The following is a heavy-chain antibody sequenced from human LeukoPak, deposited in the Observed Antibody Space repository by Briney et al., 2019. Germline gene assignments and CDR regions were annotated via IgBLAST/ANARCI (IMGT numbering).Heavy chain of an antibody. CDR2: ISTVSTYT. V-gene: IGHV3-21*06. CDR1: GFTFTDYS. J-gene: IGHJ6*03. D-gene: IGHD6-25*01. CDR3: ARDGSGFYLYNYMDV. Sequence: GGSLRLSCAPSGFTFTDYSMNWVRQAPGKGXEWVASISTVSTYTFYADSVKGRFSISRDNVRNLLYLQMSSLGAEDTAVYYCARDGSGFYLYNYMDVWGKGTTVTVSS.